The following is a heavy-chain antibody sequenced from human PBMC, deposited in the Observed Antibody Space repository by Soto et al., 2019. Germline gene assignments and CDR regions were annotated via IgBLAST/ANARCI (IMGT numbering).Heavy chain of an antibody. CDR3: AKRPRALLTFDY. CDR1: GFIFSNYL. CDR2: ISDSGGTS. Sequence: EVQLVDSGGGLVQPGGSLRLSCAASGFIFSNYLMSWVRQAPGKGLEWVSSISDSGGTSYYADSVKGRFNISRDNSKNTLYLQMTSLRAEDTAIYYCAKRPRALLTFDYWGQGTLVTVSS. V-gene: IGHV3-23*04. D-gene: IGHD1-26*01. J-gene: IGHJ4*02.